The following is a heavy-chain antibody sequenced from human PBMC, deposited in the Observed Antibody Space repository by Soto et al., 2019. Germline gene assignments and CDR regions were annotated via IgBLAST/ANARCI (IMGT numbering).Heavy chain of an antibody. Sequence: QVQLQESGPGLVKPSETLSLTCTVSGVSVTSGRRYWSWIRQPPGKGLEWIGYIHDSGSTNYNSALKRRVTISADPSRIQFFLKVYSVTAADTAVYYCAHGWDAGYWGQGTLVTVSS. CDR3: AHGWDAGY. V-gene: IGHV4-61*01. D-gene: IGHD6-19*01. J-gene: IGHJ4*02. CDR2: IHDSGST. CDR1: GVSVTSGRRY.